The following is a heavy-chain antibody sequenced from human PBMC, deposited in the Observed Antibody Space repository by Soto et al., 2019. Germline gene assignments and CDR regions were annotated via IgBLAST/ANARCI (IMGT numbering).Heavy chain of an antibody. CDR2: LSSESTFI. CDR3: ARVRSGNYNAFDL. CDR1: GFTFSTFY. D-gene: IGHD1-26*01. Sequence: QVQLVESGGGLVRPGGSLRLSCAASGFTFSTFYMNWVRQAPGKGLEWVSFLSSESTFISYADSVKGRFTISRDNSKKSLFLQMDSLRVEDTAVYYCARVRSGNYNAFDLRGQGTVVTVSS. V-gene: IGHV3-11*06. J-gene: IGHJ3*01.